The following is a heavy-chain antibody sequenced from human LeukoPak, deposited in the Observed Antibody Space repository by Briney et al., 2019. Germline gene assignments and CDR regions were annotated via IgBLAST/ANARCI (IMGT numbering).Heavy chain of an antibody. D-gene: IGHD3/OR15-3a*01. V-gene: IGHV3-74*03. CDR2: ISPDGNSA. J-gene: IGHJ6*02. Sequence: GGSLRLSCAASGFTFNRYWMHWVRQAPGKGPVWVSRISPDGNSATYADSVKGRFTISRDNAKNTLYLQMNSLRAEDSAVYYCVSLDGVYYYHMDVWGQGTTVIVSS. CDR1: GFTFNRYW. CDR3: VSLDGVYYYHMDV.